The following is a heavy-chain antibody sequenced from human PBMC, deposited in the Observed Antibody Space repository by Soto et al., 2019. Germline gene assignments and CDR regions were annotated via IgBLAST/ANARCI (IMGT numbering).Heavy chain of an antibody. J-gene: IGHJ5*02. CDR2: INHSGST. D-gene: IGHD2-2*01. V-gene: IGHV4-34*01. CDR3: ASAIVVVPAASESPNWFDP. CDR1: GGSFSGYY. Sequence: QVQLQQWGAGLLKPSENLSLTCAVYGGSFSGYYWSWIRQPPGKGLEWIGEINHSGSTNYNPSLKRRVTISVDTSKNQFSLKLSSVTAADTAVYYCASAIVVVPAASESPNWFDPWGQGTLVTVSS.